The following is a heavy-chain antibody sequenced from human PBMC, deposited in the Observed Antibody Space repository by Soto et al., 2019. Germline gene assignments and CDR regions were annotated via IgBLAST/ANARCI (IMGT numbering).Heavy chain of an antibody. V-gene: IGHV3-30*18. D-gene: IGHD6-13*01. CDR2: ISYDGSNK. Sequence: PGGSLRLSCAASGFTFSSYGMHWVRQAPGKGLEWVAVISYDGSNKYYADSVKGRFTISRDNSKNTLYLQMNSLRAEDTAAYYCAKGLEQQLVSWFDPWGQGTLVTVSS. CDR1: GFTFSSYG. J-gene: IGHJ5*02. CDR3: AKGLEQQLVSWFDP.